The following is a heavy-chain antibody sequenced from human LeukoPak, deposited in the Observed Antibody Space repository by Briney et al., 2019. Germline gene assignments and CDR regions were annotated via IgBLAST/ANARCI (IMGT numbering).Heavy chain of an antibody. CDR1: GFTFSKAL. V-gene: IGHV3-15*01. D-gene: IGHD3-22*01. J-gene: IGHJ4*02. CDR2: IKSNTDGRTT. CDR3: STYRWQYDSSGYDY. Sequence: PGGSLRLSCAASGFTFSKALMSWVRQATGKGLEWLGRIKSNTDGRTTDYAAPVQDRITIPKDDSQNTVYLQFDSLKAEDTAVYYCSTYRWQYDSSGYDYWGQGTLVAVSS.